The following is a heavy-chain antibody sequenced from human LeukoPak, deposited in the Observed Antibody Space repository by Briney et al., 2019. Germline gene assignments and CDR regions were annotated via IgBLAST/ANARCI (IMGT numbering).Heavy chain of an antibody. CDR2: ISYDGSNK. V-gene: IGHV3-30*04. CDR1: GFTFSSYA. D-gene: IGHD2-2*01. CDR3: AGAYCSSTSCWPFDY. Sequence: GRSLRLSCAASGFTFSSYAMHWVRQAPGKGLEWAAVISYDGSNKYYADSVKGRFTISRDNSKNTLYLQMNSLRAEDTAVYYCAGAYCSSTSCWPFDYWGQGTLVTVSS. J-gene: IGHJ4*02.